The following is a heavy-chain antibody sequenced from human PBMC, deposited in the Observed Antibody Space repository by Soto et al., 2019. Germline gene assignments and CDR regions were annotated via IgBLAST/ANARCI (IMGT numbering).Heavy chain of an antibody. J-gene: IGHJ3*02. V-gene: IGHV4-31*03. D-gene: IGHD6-13*01. CDR3: ARVIAAGGAFDI. CDR1: GGSISSGGYY. Sequence: QVQLQESGPGLVKPSQTLSLTCTVSGGSISSGGYYWSWIRQHPGKGLEWIGYIYYSGSTYYNPSLKNRVNISVDTSNNQFSLKLSSVTAADTAVYYCARVIAAGGAFDIWGQGTMVTVSS. CDR2: IYYSGST.